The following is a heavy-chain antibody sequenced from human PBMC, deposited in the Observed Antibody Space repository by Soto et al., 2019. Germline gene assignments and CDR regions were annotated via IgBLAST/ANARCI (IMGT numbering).Heavy chain of an antibody. CDR3: AKFRVQLWSPYYFDY. V-gene: IGHV3-23*01. CDR1: GFTFSSYA. J-gene: IGHJ4*02. D-gene: IGHD5-18*01. CDR2: ISGSGGST. Sequence: GGSLRLSCAASGFTFSSYAMSWVRQAPGKGLEWVSAISGSGGSTYYADSVKGRFTISRDNSKNTLYLQMNSLRAEDTAVYYCAKFRVQLWSPYYFDYWGQGTLVTVSS.